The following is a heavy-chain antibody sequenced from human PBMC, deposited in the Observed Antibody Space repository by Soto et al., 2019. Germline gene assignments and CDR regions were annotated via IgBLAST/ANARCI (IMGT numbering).Heavy chain of an antibody. J-gene: IGHJ4*02. V-gene: IGHV1-46*03. CDR3: ARVQNIVATPYGLDY. CDR2: INPSGGST. D-gene: IGHD5-12*01. CDR1: GYTLTSYY. Sequence: GAPMKVSFKASGYTLTSYYMHRVRQGPGHGLEWMGIINPSGGSTSYAQKFQGRVTMTRDTSTSTVYMELSSLRSEDTAVYYCARVQNIVATPYGLDYWGQGTLVTVSS.